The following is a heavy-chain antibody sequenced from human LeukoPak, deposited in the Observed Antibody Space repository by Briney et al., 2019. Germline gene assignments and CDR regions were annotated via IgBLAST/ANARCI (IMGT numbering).Heavy chain of an antibody. CDR3: ARDRVVTRGGFDY. CDR1: GFTFDSYA. V-gene: IGHV3-21*01. J-gene: IGHJ4*02. D-gene: IGHD4-23*01. Sequence: GALRLSCAASGFTFDSYAMSWVRQAPGKGLEWVSSISSSSSYIYYADSVKGRFTISRDNAKNSLYLQMNSLRAEDTAVYYCARDRVVTRGGFDYWGQGTLVTVSS. CDR2: ISSSSSYI.